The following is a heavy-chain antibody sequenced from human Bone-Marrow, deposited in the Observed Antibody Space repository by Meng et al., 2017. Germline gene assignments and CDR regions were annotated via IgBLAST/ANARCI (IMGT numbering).Heavy chain of an antibody. V-gene: IGHV4-34*02. J-gene: IGHJ1*01. D-gene: IGHD6-19*01. CDR1: RGCLSGYY. Sequence: QVQLQQWRAALFQASETMSLACTVYRGCLSGYYWSWIRQPPGKALELVGNINHSGSTNYNPSLKSRVTISVDTSKHQFSLKLSSVTAADTVVYYCARGRSSGWYRPEYFQHWGQGTLVTVSS. CDR2: INHSGST. CDR3: ARGRSSGWYRPEYFQH.